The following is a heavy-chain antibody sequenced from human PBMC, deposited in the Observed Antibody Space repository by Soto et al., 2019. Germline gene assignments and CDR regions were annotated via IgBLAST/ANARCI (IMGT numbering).Heavy chain of an antibody. J-gene: IGHJ4*02. CDR1: RFTFSSYA. Sequence: QVQLVESGGGVVQPGRYLRLSCTASRFTFSSYAMRWVRQAPGKGLEWVAVISYGGINKYYADSVKGRFTVSRDDSKNTLYLQMNSLRADDTAIYYCATDQAETHEGIVGATTVNFWGQGTLVTVSS. D-gene: IGHD1-26*01. V-gene: IGHV3-30-3*01. CDR3: ATDQAETHEGIVGATTVNF. CDR2: ISYGGINK.